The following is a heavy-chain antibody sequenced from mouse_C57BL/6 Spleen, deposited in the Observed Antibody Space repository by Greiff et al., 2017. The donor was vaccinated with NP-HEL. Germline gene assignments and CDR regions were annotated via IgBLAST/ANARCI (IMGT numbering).Heavy chain of an antibody. CDR3: TINGRHYFDY. J-gene: IGHJ2*01. V-gene: IGHV1-15*01. CDR1: GYTFTDYE. CDR2: IDPETGGT. Sequence: SGAELVRPGASVTLSCKASGYTFTDYEMHWVKQTPVHGLEWIGAIDPETGGTAYNQKFKGKAILTADKSSSTAYMELRSLTSEDSAVYYCTINGRHYFDYWGQGTTLTVSS. D-gene: IGHD4-1*01.